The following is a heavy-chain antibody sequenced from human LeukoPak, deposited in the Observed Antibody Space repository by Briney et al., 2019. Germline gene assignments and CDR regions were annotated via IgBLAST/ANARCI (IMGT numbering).Heavy chain of an antibody. CDR1: GGTFSSYA. CDR2: IIPIFGTA. V-gene: IGHV1-69*13. J-gene: IGHJ4*02. Sequence: ASVKVSCKASGGTFSSYAISWVRQAPGQGLEWMGGIIPIFGTANYAQKFQGRVTITADESTSTAYMELSSLRSEDTAVCYCARGRTMIVVALDYWGQGTLVTVSS. CDR3: ARGRTMIVVALDY. D-gene: IGHD3-22*01.